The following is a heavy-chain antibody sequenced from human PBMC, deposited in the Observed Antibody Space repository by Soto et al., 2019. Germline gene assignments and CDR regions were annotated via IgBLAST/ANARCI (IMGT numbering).Heavy chain of an antibody. J-gene: IGHJ3*01. CDR3: ARSIVVVLKSAFDL. Sequence: QVQLVESGGGGVQPGRSLRLSCAASGFTFSSYAMNWVRQAPGKGLEWVAVISYDGSSKYFADSVKGRFTISRDNSKNTVYLLMNSLRAEDTAVYYCARSIVVVLKSAFDLWGQGTMVTVSS. CDR1: GFTFSSYA. CDR2: ISYDGSSK. D-gene: IGHD2-15*01. V-gene: IGHV3-30-3*01.